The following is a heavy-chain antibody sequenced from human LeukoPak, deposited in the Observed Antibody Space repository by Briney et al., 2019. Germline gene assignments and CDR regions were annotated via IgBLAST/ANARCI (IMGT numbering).Heavy chain of an antibody. CDR2: IYSGGST. V-gene: IGHV3-53*01. CDR3: ARDEPFEGATGDAFDI. D-gene: IGHD1-26*01. Sequence: GGSLRLSCAASGFTVSSNYMSWVRQAPGKGLEWVSVIYSGGSTYYADSVKGRFTISRDNSKNTLYLQMNSLRAEDTAVYYCARDEPFEGATGDAFDIWGQGTMVTVSS. J-gene: IGHJ3*02. CDR1: GFTVSSNY.